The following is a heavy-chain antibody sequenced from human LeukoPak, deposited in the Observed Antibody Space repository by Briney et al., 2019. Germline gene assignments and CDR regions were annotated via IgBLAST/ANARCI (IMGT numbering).Heavy chain of an antibody. Sequence: SETLSLTCAVYGGSFSGYYWSWIRQPPGKGLEWIGEINHSGSTNYNPSLKSRVTISVDTSKNQFSLKLSSVTAADTAVYYCARVQTRCYDILMGCYFDYWGQGTLVTVSS. CDR3: ARVQTRCYDILMGCYFDY. V-gene: IGHV4-34*01. D-gene: IGHD3-9*01. CDR2: INHSGST. CDR1: GGSFSGYY. J-gene: IGHJ4*02.